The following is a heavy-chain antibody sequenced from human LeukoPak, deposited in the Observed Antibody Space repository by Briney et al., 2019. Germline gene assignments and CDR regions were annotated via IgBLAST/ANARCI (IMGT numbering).Heavy chain of an antibody. Sequence: PWRSLRLSCAASGFTFSDCSMHWVRQAPGKGLEWVAVISYDGITKYYADSVKGRFTISRENSKNTLYLQMNSLRGEDTAVYYCASGPLTGTTDYWGQGTLVTVSS. D-gene: IGHD1-7*01. CDR3: ASGPLTGTTDY. CDR2: ISYDGITK. V-gene: IGHV3-30-3*01. CDR1: GFTFSDCS. J-gene: IGHJ4*02.